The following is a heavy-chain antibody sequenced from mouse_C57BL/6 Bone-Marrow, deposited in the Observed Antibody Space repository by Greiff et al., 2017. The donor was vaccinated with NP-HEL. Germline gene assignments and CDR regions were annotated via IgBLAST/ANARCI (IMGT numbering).Heavy chain of an antibody. CDR2: ISYDGSN. D-gene: IGHD2-4*01. Sequence: EVQLQESGPGLVKPSQSLSLTCSVTGYSITSGYYWNWIRQFPGNKLEWMGYISYDGSNNYNPSLKNRISITRDTSKNQFFLKLNSVTTEDTATYYCARRRDYDYDDYFDYWGQGTTLTVSS. V-gene: IGHV3-6*01. J-gene: IGHJ2*01. CDR1: GYSITSGYY. CDR3: ARRRDYDYDDYFDY.